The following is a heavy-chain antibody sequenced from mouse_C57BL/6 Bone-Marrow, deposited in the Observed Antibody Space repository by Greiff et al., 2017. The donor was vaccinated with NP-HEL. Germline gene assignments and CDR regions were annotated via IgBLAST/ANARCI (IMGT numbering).Heavy chain of an antibody. CDR2: IDPSASYT. V-gene: IGHV1-50*01. J-gene: IGHJ3*01. D-gene: IGHD4-1*01. CDR1: GYTFTSYW. CDR3: AKLGRGFAY. Sequence: QVQLKQPGAELVKPGASVKLSCKASGYTFTSYWMQWVKQRPGQGLEWIGEIDPSASYTNYNQKFKGKATLTVDTSSSTAYMQLSSLTSEDSAVYYCAKLGRGFAYWGQGTLVTVSA.